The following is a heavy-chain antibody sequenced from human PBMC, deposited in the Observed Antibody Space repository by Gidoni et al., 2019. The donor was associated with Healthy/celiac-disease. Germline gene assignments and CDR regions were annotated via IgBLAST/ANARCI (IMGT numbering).Heavy chain of an antibody. CDR3: ATLTDYGGNLADDAFDI. J-gene: IGHJ3*02. V-gene: IGHV3-33*01. D-gene: IGHD4-17*01. CDR2: IWYDGSNK. CDR1: GFTFSSYG. Sequence: QVQLVESGGGVVQPGRSLRLSCAAAGFTFSSYGMHWVRQAPGKGLEWVAVIWYDGSNKYYADSVKGRFTISRDNSKNTLYLQMNSLRAEDTAVYYCATLTDYGGNLADDAFDIWGQGTMVTVSS.